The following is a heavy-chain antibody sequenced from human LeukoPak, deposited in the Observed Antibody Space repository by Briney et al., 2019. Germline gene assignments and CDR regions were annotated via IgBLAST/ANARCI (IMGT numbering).Heavy chain of an antibody. CDR3: ATDRFGELPYYFDY. CDR2: FDPEDGET. Sequence: ASVKVSCKVSGNTLTELSMHRVRQAPGKGLEWMGGFDPEDGETIYAQKFQGRVTMTEDTSTDTAYMELSSLRSEGTAVYYCATDRFGELPYYFDYWGQGTLVTVSS. CDR1: GNTLTELS. D-gene: IGHD3-10*01. J-gene: IGHJ4*02. V-gene: IGHV1-24*01.